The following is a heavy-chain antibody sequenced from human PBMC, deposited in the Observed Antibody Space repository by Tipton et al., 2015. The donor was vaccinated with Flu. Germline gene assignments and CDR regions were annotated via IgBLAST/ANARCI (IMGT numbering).Heavy chain of an antibody. V-gene: IGHV4-39*01. J-gene: IGHJ4*02. Sequence: TLSLTCTVSSGSIRSTNYFCAWIRQPPGKRLELIGSIYPSGTTYYNPSLKSRVTISVDTSKSQFSLMLRSETAADTAVYYCARLSYYDVDLKNFYFDHWGQGALVTVSS. CDR1: SGSIRSTNYF. CDR3: ARLSYYDVDLKNFYFDH. CDR2: IYPSGTT. D-gene: IGHD3-10*02.